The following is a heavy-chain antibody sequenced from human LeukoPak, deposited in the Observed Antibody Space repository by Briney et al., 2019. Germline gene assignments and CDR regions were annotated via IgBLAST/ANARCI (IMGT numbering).Heavy chain of an antibody. V-gene: IGHV4-34*01. CDR3: ASGYSCTWYPHH. D-gene: IGHD6-13*01. Sequence: SETLSLTCAVYGGSFSGYYCSWIRQPPGKGLEWIGEINHSGRINYNTSLKSRVAISLDTSKNQFSLKLSSVTAADTAVYYYASGYSCTWYPHHWGQGTLVTVSS. CDR2: INHSGRI. CDR1: GGSFSGYY. J-gene: IGHJ1*01.